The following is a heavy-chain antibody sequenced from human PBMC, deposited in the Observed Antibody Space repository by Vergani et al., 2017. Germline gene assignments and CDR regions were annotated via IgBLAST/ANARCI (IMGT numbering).Heavy chain of an antibody. J-gene: IGHJ4*02. Sequence: EVQLVESGGVVVQPGGSLRLSCAASGFTFDDYIMHWVRQAPGKGLEWVSLISWDGGSTYYADSVKGRFTISRDNSKNSLYLQMNSLRTEDTALYYCAKEWGGSGSYYNSPPDYWGQRTLVTVSS. CDR2: ISWDGGST. V-gene: IGHV3-43*01. CDR3: AKEWGGSGSYYNSPPDY. CDR1: GFTFDDYI. D-gene: IGHD3-10*01.